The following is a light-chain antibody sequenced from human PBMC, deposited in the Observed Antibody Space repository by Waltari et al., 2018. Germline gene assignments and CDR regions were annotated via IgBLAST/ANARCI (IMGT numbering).Light chain of an antibody. CDR3: QQSSRTPWT. Sequence: DIQMTQSPSSLSASVADKVTITCRASQSVSRYLNWYQLKPGQAPKLLIYHAITLHSEVPSRFNGSGSGTDFTLTISSLQSEDVATYFCQQSSRTPWTFGQGTKVEIK. CDR1: QSVSRY. CDR2: HAI. V-gene: IGKV1-39*01. J-gene: IGKJ1*01.